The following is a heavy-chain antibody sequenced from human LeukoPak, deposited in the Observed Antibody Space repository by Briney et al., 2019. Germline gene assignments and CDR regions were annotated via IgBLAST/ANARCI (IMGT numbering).Heavy chain of an antibody. CDR2: IFYSGST. CDR3: AKSNGYGLIDI. J-gene: IGHJ3*02. D-gene: IGHD3-22*01. CDR1: GGSFSGYY. Sequence: TETLSLTCAVYGGSFSGYYWGWVRQPPGKALEWIGNIFYSGSTYYSPSLKSRVTISLDTYSNQFSVKLNSVTAAYTAVYYCAKSNGYGLIDIWGQGTMVTVSS. V-gene: IGHV4-34*12.